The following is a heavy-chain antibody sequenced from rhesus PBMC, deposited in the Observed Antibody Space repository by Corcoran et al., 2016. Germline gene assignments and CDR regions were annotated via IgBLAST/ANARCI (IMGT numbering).Heavy chain of an antibody. CDR2: IYGSGGGT. CDR3: ARDWDAFDF. CDR1: GGSISDDYY. J-gene: IGHJ3*01. V-gene: IGHV4-106*01. Sequence: QVQLQESGPGLVKPSETLSLTCAVSGGSISDDYYWSWIRQPPGKGLEWIGYIYGSGGGTNYNPSLKNRVTISIDTSKNQFSLKLSSVTAADTAVYYCARDWDAFDFWGQGLRVTVSS.